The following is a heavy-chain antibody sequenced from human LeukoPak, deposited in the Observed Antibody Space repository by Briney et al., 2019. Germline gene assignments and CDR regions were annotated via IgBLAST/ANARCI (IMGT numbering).Heavy chain of an antibody. V-gene: IGHV3-30*02. J-gene: IGHJ4*02. Sequence: GGSLRLSCAASGFIFSKYGMHWVRQAPGEGLELVALIRYDGSDKYYADSVKGRFTISRDNSKNTLYLQMNSLRAEDTAVYYCARGYGSGSQPFDYWGQRTLVTVSS. CDR2: IRYDGSDK. CDR1: GFIFSKYG. CDR3: ARGYGSGSQPFDY. D-gene: IGHD3-10*01.